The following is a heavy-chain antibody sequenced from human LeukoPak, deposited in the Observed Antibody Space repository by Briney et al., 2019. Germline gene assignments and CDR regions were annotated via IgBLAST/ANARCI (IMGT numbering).Heavy chain of an antibody. D-gene: IGHD2-2*01. Sequence: ASVKVSCKASGYTFTSHYMHWVRQAPGQGLEWMGIINPSGGSTSYAQKFQGRVTMTRDTSTSTVYMELSSLRSEDTAVYYCARGPSYVGCSSTSCYPFGYWGQGTLVTASS. V-gene: IGHV1-46*01. J-gene: IGHJ4*02. CDR2: INPSGGST. CDR3: ARGPSYVGCSSTSCYPFGY. CDR1: GYTFTSHY.